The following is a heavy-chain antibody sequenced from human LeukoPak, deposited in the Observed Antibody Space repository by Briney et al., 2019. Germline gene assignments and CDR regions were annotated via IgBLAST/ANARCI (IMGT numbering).Heavy chain of an antibody. Sequence: GGSLRLSCAAAGFTVSSNYMSWVRQAPGKGLEWVSVVYSGSGTYYADYVKDRFTISRDNSKNTLYLHMYTLRAEDTAMYYCARETYYSDGTGAFDYWGQGTLVTVSS. CDR2: VYSGSGT. CDR1: GFTVSSNY. CDR3: ARETYYSDGTGAFDY. J-gene: IGHJ4*02. D-gene: IGHD3-22*01. V-gene: IGHV3-53*01.